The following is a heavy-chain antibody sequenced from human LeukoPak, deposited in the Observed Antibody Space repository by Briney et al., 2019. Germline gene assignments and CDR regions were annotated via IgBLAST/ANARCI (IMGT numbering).Heavy chain of an antibody. D-gene: IGHD2-21*01. J-gene: IGHJ4*02. CDR1: VFTFSSYA. CDR2: ISSSGIGT. Sequence: GGSLGLSCSASVFTFSSYAMHWARHAPGKGLEYVSAISSSGIGTYYADAVKGRFTISRDNSKNTVYLQMSSLSPEDTAVYYCVKGTRPPGGVIDFWGQGTLVTVSS. V-gene: IGHV3-64D*06. CDR3: VKGTRPPGGVIDF.